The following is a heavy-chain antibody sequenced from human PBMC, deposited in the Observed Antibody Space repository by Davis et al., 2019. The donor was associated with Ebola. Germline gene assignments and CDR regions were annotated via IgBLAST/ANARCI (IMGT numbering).Heavy chain of an antibody. V-gene: IGHV1-46*01. CDR1: GYTFTSYY. CDR2: INPSGGST. D-gene: IGHD3-3*01. Sequence: ASVKVSCKASGYTFTSYYMHWVRQAPGQGLEWMGIINPSGGSTSYAQKFQGRVTMTRDTSTSTVYMELSSLRSEDTAVYYCAREEITIFGVVTPTGYYYYYYRMDVWGKGTTVTVSS. CDR3: AREEITIFGVVTPTGYYYYYYRMDV. J-gene: IGHJ6*04.